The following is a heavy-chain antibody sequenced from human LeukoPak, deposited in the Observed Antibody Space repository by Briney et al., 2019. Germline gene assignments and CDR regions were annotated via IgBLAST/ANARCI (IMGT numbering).Heavy chain of an antibody. CDR3: ARVYYYYMDV. V-gene: IGHV4-34*01. J-gene: IGHJ6*03. CDR2: INHSGST. CDR1: GVSFSGYY. Sequence: SETLSLTCAVYGVSFSGYYWSWIRQPPGKGLEWIGEINHSGSTNYNPSLKSRVTISVDTSKNQFSLKLSSVTAADTAVYYCARVYYYYMDVWGKGTTVTVSS.